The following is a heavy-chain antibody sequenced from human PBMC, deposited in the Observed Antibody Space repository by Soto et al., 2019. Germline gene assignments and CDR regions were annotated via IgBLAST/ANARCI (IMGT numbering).Heavy chain of an antibody. CDR3: AKSVGVGATTYPYYFDY. J-gene: IGHJ4*02. D-gene: IGHD1-26*01. V-gene: IGHV3-23*01. CDR2: ISGHGGNR. Sequence: LRLSCAASGFTFSSYAMSWVRQAPGEELEWVSGISGHGGNRYYADSVKGRFTISRDNDRNTLYLQLDSLRAEDTALYYCAKSVGVGATTYPYYFDYWGQGTLVTVSS. CDR1: GFTFSSYA.